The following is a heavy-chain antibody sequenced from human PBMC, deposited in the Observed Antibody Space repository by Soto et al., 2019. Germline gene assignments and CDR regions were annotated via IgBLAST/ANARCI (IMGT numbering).Heavy chain of an antibody. CDR3: AKNLPRTDRFEY. CDR2: IYYSGKT. V-gene: IGHV4-39*01. J-gene: IGHJ4*02. CDR1: GASITSTTYF. Sequence: PSETLSLTCSLSGASITSTTYFWSWIRQPPGKGVEWVGSIYYSGKTNYNPSLKSRTTISVDRSRNQVSLQVSSVTAADTAVYYCAKNLPRTDRFEYWGQGTVVTVSS.